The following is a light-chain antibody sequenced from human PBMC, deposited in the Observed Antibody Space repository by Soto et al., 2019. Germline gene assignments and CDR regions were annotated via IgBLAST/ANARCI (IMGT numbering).Light chain of an antibody. J-gene: IGLJ3*02. Sequence: QSALTQPRSVSGSPGQSVTISCTGTNSDVGGYNYVSWYQQHPGKAPKVMIYDVSRRPSGVPDRFSGSKSGNTAFLTISGLQAEDEADYYCCSYASAYNFWVFGGGTKLTVL. V-gene: IGLV2-11*01. CDR2: DVS. CDR1: NSDVGGYNY. CDR3: CSYASAYNFWV.